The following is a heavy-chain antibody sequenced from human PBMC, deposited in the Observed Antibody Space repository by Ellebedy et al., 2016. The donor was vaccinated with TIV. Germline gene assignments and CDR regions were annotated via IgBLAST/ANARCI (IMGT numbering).Heavy chain of an antibody. V-gene: IGHV3-64*05. J-gene: IGHJ3*02. CDR3: VREGVPRGFDI. CDR2: ISTNGVTA. D-gene: IGHD2-2*01. CDR1: GFTFSTYS. Sequence: GESLKISCSASGFTFSTYSIHWVRQAPGEGLAYVSTISTNGVTAYYADSVRARFILSRDNSRNSVYVQMSSLRAEDTAVYYCVREGVPRGFDIWGKGTMVTVSS.